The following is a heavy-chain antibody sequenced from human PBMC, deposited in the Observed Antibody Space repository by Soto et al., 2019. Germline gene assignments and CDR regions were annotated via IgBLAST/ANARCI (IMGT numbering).Heavy chain of an antibody. CDR1: GFTFSTSD. Sequence: GGSLRLSCAASGFTFSTSDMSWARQAPWKGLEWVSTIAASGRNTDYADSVKGRFTISRDNSKNTLYLQMNSLIAEDTAVYYCAYRTGFDYWGQGALVTVSS. CDR3: AYRTGFDY. J-gene: IGHJ4*02. CDR2: IAASGRNT. V-gene: IGHV3-23*01.